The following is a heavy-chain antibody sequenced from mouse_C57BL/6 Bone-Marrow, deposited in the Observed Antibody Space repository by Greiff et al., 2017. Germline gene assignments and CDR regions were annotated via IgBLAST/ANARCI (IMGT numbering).Heavy chain of an antibody. CDR3: ASIYYFNCSWCAY. J-gene: IGHJ3*01. D-gene: IGHD2-1*01. Sequence: EVKLMESGGGLVKPGGSLKLSCAASGFTFRDYGMHWVRQAPEKGLDWVAYISSGSSTIYYADTVKGRFTLSRDNAKNTLFLHLTTLRSEDTAMSYCASIYYFNCSWCAYWGQGTLVTVSA. CDR2: ISSGSSTI. V-gene: IGHV5-17*01. CDR1: GFTFRDYG.